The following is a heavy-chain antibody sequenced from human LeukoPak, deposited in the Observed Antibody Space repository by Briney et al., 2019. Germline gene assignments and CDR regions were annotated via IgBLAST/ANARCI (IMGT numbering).Heavy chain of an antibody. V-gene: IGHV4-59*08. CDR1: GGSISSYY. J-gene: IGHJ4*02. CDR3: ARHDYGDS. CDR2: IYYSGST. Sequence: SETLSLTCTVSGGSISSYYWSWIRQPPGKGLEWIGYIYYSGSTNYNPSLKSRVTISVDTSKNQFSLKLSSVTAADTAAYYCARHDYGDSWGQGTLVTVSS.